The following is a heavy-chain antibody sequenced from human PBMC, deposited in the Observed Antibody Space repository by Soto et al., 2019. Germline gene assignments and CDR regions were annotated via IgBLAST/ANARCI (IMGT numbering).Heavy chain of an antibody. Sequence: PGGSLSLSCAASGFTFSGYSMNWVRQAPGKGLEWVSYISGNSNTIHYADSVKGRFTVSRDNAKNSLYLQMNSLRAEDTAVYYCARVSLISRVFDYWGQGTLVTVSS. J-gene: IGHJ4*02. CDR1: GFTFSGYS. D-gene: IGHD2-15*01. V-gene: IGHV3-48*01. CDR3: ARVSLISRVFDY. CDR2: ISGNSNTI.